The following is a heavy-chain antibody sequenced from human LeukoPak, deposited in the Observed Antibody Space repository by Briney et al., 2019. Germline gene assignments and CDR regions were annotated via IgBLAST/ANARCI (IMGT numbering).Heavy chain of an antibody. D-gene: IGHD6-13*01. V-gene: IGHV3-48*01. CDR2: ISSSSSTI. J-gene: IGHJ4*02. CDR3: ARDWLAAGYVLIDY. Sequence: PGGSLRLSCAASGFTFSSYSMNWVRQAPGKGLEWVSYISSSSSTIYYADPVKGRFTISRDNAKNSLYLQMNSLRAEDTAVYYCARDWLAAGYVLIDYWGQGTLVTVSS. CDR1: GFTFSSYS.